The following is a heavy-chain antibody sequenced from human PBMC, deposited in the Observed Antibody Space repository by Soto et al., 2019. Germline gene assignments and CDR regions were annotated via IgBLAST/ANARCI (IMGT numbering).Heavy chain of an antibody. J-gene: IGHJ4*02. CDR1: GGSISSYY. Sequence: QVQLQESGPGLVKPSETLSLTCTVSGGSISSYYWTWIRQPPGKGLEWVGYVYYSGTTYYNPSLQDRVPISVDTSKNQVSLKGKSVTAAETAIYYCARAGSTWRYFFYYWGQGSLVTVSS. CDR3: ARAGSTWRYFFYY. V-gene: IGHV4-59*01. D-gene: IGHD6-13*01. CDR2: VYYSGTT.